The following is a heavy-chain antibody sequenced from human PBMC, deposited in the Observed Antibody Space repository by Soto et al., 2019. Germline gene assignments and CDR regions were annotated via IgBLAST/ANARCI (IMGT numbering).Heavy chain of an antibody. CDR3: ARGVYLSLVRTGWFDP. V-gene: IGHV4-59*11. CDR1: GTSMSGHF. D-gene: IGHD3-10*01. CDR2: GYYSGST. J-gene: IGHJ5*02. Sequence: QVQLQESGPGLVKASETLSLTCTVSGTSMSGHFWSWMRQPQGKGLEWIGYGYYSGSTLYNPSLKSRVTISLDTSKNHFSLRLNSVTSADTAVYYCARGVYLSLVRTGWFDPWGQGTLVTVSS.